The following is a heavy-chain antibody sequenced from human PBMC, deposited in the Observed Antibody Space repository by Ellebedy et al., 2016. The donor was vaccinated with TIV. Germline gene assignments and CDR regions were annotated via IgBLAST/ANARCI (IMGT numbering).Heavy chain of an antibody. CDR2: IFTSDVT. CDR3: AVVDFS. D-gene: IGHD2-15*01. Sequence: GESLKISCAASGFAVNGYYITWVRPAPGQGLDWVSVIFTSDVTSYTYSVRGRFTISRDTYKNTVNLQLNNLRVEDTAIYYCAVVDFSWGQGTLVTVSS. CDR1: GFAVNGYY. J-gene: IGHJ5*02. V-gene: IGHV3-53*01.